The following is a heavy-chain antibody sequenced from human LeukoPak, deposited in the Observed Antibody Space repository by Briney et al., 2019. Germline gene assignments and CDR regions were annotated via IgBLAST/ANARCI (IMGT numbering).Heavy chain of an antibody. CDR3: AGFTPAVDY. V-gene: IGHV4-38-2*01. J-gene: IGHJ4*02. Sequence: SETLSLTCAVSGYSISSGHYWGWIRRPPGKGLEWIGNSYDSGGTYYNPSLKSRLTISVDTSKNQFSLKMKSVTAADTAVYYCAGFTPAVDYCSQGTLVIVSS. CDR1: GYSISSGHY. D-gene: IGHD3-10*01. CDR2: SYDSGGT.